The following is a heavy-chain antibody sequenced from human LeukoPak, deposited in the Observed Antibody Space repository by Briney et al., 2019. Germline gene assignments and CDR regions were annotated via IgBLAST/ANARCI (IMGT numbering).Heavy chain of an antibody. Sequence: SETLSLTCTVSGGSISSSSYYWGWIRQPPGKGLEWIGSIYYSGSTYYNPSLKSRVTISVDTSKNQFSLKLSSVTAADTAVYYCARVPFLYYYDSSGYLDYWGQGTLVTVSS. CDR2: IYYSGST. CDR3: ARVPFLYYYDSSGYLDY. D-gene: IGHD3-22*01. V-gene: IGHV4-39*07. J-gene: IGHJ4*02. CDR1: GGSISSSSYY.